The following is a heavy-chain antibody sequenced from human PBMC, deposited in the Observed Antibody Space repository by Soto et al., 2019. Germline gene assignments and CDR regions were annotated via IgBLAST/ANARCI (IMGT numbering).Heavy chain of an antibody. D-gene: IGHD1-20*01. Sequence: QVQLVESGGGVVQPGRSLRLSCAASGFTFSSYGMHWVRQAPGKGLEWVAVIWYDGSNKYYADSVKGRFTISRDNSKNTLYLQMNSLRAEDTAVYYRARDIIVAPHTYGMDVWGQGTTVTVSS. CDR3: ARDIIVAPHTYGMDV. V-gene: IGHV3-33*01. CDR2: IWYDGSNK. J-gene: IGHJ6*02. CDR1: GFTFSSYG.